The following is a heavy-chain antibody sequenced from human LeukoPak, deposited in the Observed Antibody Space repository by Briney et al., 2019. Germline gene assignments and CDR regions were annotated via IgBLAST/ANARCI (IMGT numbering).Heavy chain of an antibody. V-gene: IGHV3-21*01. CDR2: ISSSSSYI. Sequence: GGSLRLSCAASGFTFDDYAMHWVRQAPGKGLEWVSSISSSSSYIYYADSVRGRFTISRDNAKNSLYLQMNSLRAEDTAVYYCARDIRGYNPFDYWGQGTLVTVSS. J-gene: IGHJ4*02. D-gene: IGHD5-24*01. CDR1: GFTFDDYA. CDR3: ARDIRGYNPFDY.